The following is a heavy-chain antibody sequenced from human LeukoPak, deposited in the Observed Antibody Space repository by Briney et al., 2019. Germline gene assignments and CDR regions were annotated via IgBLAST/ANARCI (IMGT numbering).Heavy chain of an antibody. J-gene: IGHJ4*02. CDR1: GYTFTSYY. CDR2: INPSGGST. Sequence: ASVKVSCKASGYTFTSYYMHWVRQAPGQGLEWMGIINPSGGSTSYAQKFQGRVTMTRDTSTSTVYMELSSLRSEDTAVYYCARAANYYGSGNPGPRSYFVYWGQGTLVTVSS. CDR3: ARAANYYGSGNPGPRSYFVY. V-gene: IGHV1-46*01. D-gene: IGHD3-10*01.